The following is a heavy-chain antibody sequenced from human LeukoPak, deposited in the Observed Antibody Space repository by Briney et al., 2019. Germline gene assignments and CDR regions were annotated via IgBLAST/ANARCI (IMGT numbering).Heavy chain of an antibody. CDR2: IKSKIDGGTT. V-gene: IGHV3-15*01. CDR1: GFTFTVAW. Sequence: KPGGSLRLSCLASGFTFTVAWVSWVRQSPGKGLEWVGRIKSKIDGGTTDFAVPVKGRFTISRDDSKNTLYLQMNSLKTEDTAVYYCTPAPPYCRGSYCHDWGQGALVTVSS. CDR3: TPAPPYCRGSYCHD. D-gene: IGHD2-21*01. J-gene: IGHJ4*02.